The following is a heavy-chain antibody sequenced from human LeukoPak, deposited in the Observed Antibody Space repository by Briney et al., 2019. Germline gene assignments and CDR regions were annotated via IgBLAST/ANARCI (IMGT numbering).Heavy chain of an antibody. Sequence: SETLSPTCTVSGGSISSGGHYWSWIRQHPGKDLEWIGYINYSGSTYYNPSLKSRVTISVDTSQNQFSLRLSSVTAADTAVYYCARDPDGGNSNAFDIWGQGTMVTVSS. V-gene: IGHV4-31*03. D-gene: IGHD4-23*01. CDR3: ARDPDGGNSNAFDI. J-gene: IGHJ3*02. CDR1: GGSISSGGHY. CDR2: INYSGST.